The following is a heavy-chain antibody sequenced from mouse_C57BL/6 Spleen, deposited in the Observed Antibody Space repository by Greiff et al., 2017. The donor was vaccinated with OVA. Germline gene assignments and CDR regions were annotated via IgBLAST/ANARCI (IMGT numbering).Heavy chain of an antibody. V-gene: IGHV3-6*01. J-gene: IGHJ2*01. D-gene: IGHD2-2*01. CDR3: ARDRSMVTNFDY. Sequence: DVKLQESGPGLVKPSQSLSLTCSVTGYSITSGYYWNWIRQFPGNKLEWMGYISYDGSNNYNPSLKNRISITRDTSKNQFFLKLNSVTTEDTATYYCARDRSMVTNFDYWGQGTTLTVSS. CDR2: ISYDGSN. CDR1: GYSITSGYY.